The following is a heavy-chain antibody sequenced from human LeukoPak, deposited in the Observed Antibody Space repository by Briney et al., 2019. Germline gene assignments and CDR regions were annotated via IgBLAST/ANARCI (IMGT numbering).Heavy chain of an antibody. CDR2: INYSGTT. J-gene: IGHJ3*01. CDR3: ARLPIVVVPSTSFDV. CDR1: GGSFSGYY. V-gene: IGHV4-34*01. D-gene: IGHD2-2*01. Sequence: SETLSLTCAVYGGSFSGYYWSWIRQPPGKGLEWIGSINYSGTTYYNPSLKSRVTISVDTSKNQFSLKLSSVTAADTAMYYCARLPIVVVPSTSFDVWGQGTMVTVSS.